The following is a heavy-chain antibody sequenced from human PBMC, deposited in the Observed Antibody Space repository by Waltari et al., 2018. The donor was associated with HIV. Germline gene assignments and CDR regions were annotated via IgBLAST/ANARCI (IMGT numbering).Heavy chain of an antibody. J-gene: IGHJ6*02. CDR2: ISWNGGNT. V-gene: IGHV3-43D*04. CDR1: GLTFDDYA. D-gene: IGHD3-9*01. CDR3: AKASRSTFDGYGMDV. Sequence: EVQLVESGGVVVQPGGSLRLSGAASGLTFDDYAMHWVRQAPGKGLEWVSLISWNGGNTLYADSVKGRFTISRDNSKNSLYLQMNSLRAEDTALYYCAKASRSTFDGYGMDVWGQGTTVTVSS.